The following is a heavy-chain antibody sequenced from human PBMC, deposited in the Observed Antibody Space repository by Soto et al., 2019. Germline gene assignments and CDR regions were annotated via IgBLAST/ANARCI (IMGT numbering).Heavy chain of an antibody. D-gene: IGHD3-22*01. J-gene: IGHJ4*02. CDR2: IYYSGST. CDR3: AREGYYDSSGYYSVMIDY. Sequence: SETLSLTCTVSGGSISSGGYYWSWIRQHPGKGLEWIGYIYYSGSTYYNPSLKSRVTISVDTSKNQFSLKLSSVTAADTAVYYCAREGYYDSSGYYSVMIDYWGQGTLVTVSS. V-gene: IGHV4-31*03. CDR1: GGSISSGGYY.